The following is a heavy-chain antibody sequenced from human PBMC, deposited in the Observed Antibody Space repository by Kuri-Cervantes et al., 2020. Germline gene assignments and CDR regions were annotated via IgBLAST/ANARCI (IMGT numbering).Heavy chain of an antibody. D-gene: IGHD2-2*02. J-gene: IGHJ6*02. CDR2: ISYDGSNK. CDR1: GFTFSSYG. Sequence: GESLKTSCAASGFTFSSYGMHWVRQAPGKGLEWVAVISYDGSNKYYADSVKGRFTISRDNSKNTLYQQMNSLRAEDTAVYYCAKDLYCSSTSCHTRLGDHGMDVWGQGTTVTVSS. V-gene: IGHV3-30*18. CDR3: AKDLYCSSTSCHTRLGDHGMDV.